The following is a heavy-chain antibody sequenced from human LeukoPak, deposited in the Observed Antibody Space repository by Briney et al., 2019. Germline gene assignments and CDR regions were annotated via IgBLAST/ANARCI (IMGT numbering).Heavy chain of an antibody. J-gene: IGHJ6*01. D-gene: IGHD2-2*01. Sequence: ASVKVSRKASVYTFTGYYMLGVRQAPGQGLECIGWINPNSGGTNYAQNFQDWVTMTRDTSISTAYMELSRLRSDDTPVYFCARDYCSSTSGQLPQGQAGGMDVWGPRNPVTVSS. V-gene: IGHV1-2*04. CDR3: ARDYCSSTSGQLPQGQAGGMDV. CDR1: VYTFTGYY. CDR2: INPNSGGT.